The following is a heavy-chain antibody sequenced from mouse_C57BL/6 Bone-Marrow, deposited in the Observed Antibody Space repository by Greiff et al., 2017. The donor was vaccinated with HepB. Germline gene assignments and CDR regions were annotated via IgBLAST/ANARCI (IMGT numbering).Heavy chain of an antibody. CDR3: ARSRRGNYYFDD. D-gene: IGHD2-1*01. Sequence: VQLQQSGAELVRPGTSVKVSCKASGYAFTNYLIEWVKQRPGQGLEWIGVINPGSGGTNYNEKFKGKATLTADKSSSTAYMQLSSLTSEDSAVYFCARSRRGNYYFDDWGQGTTLTVSS. V-gene: IGHV1-54*01. CDR1: GYAFTNYL. J-gene: IGHJ2*01. CDR2: INPGSGGT.